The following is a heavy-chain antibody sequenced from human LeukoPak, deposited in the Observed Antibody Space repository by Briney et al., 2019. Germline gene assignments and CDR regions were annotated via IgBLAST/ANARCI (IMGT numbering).Heavy chain of an antibody. D-gene: IGHD3-10*01. CDR1: RFTFDDYA. CDR2: ISWNSGSI. CDR3: AKELYYRGPFDY. V-gene: IGHV3-9*01. Sequence: GGSLRLSCAASRFTFDDYAMHWVRQAPGKGLEWVSGISWNSGSIGYADSVKGRFTISRDNAKNSLYLQMNSLRAEDTALYYCAKELYYRGPFDYWGQGTLVTVSS. J-gene: IGHJ4*02.